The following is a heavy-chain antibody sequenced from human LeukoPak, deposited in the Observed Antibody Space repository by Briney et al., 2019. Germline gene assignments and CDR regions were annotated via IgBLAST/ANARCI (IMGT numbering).Heavy chain of an antibody. J-gene: IGHJ5*02. Sequence: ASVKVSCKPSRYSFTEYYIYLVRQTPEQGLSWMGWINPDIGGTNYAQKFQGRVTMTRDTSISTAYMELSRLRSDDTAVYYCARGGWSLGYCSSSSCLDWFDPWGQGTLVTVSS. CDR2: INPDIGGT. CDR1: RYSFTEYY. D-gene: IGHD2-2*01. CDR3: ARGGWSLGYCSSSSCLDWFDP. V-gene: IGHV1-2*02.